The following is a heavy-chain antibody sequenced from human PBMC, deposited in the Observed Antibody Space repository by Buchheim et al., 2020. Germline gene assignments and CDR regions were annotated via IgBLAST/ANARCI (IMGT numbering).Heavy chain of an antibody. V-gene: IGHV1-8*01. CDR1: GYTFTSYD. Sequence: QVQLVQSGAEVKKPGASVKVSCKASGYTFTSYDINWVRQATGQGLEWMGWMNPNSGNTGYAQKFQGRVTMTRNTSISPAYMELSSLRSEDTAVYYCATAAPHGYNSGWSLYYYYGMDVWGQGTT. J-gene: IGHJ6*02. D-gene: IGHD6-19*01. CDR3: ATAAPHGYNSGWSLYYYYGMDV. CDR2: MNPNSGNT.